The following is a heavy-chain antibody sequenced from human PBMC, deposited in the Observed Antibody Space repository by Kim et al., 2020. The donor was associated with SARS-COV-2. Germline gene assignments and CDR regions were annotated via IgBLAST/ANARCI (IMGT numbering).Heavy chain of an antibody. CDR3: ARDMYYYDSSGYYYYYYGMDV. V-gene: IGHV3-21*01. J-gene: IGHJ6*02. D-gene: IGHD3-22*01. Sequence: GGSLRVSCAASGFTFSSYSMNWVRQAPGKGLEWVSSISSSSSYIYYADSVKGRFTISRDNAKNSLYLQMNSLRAEDTAVYYCARDMYYYDSSGYYYYYYGMDVWGQGTTVTVSS. CDR1: GFTFSSYS. CDR2: ISSSSSYI.